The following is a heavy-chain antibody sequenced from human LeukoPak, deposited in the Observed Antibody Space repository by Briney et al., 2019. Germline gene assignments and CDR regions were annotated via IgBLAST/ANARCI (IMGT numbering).Heavy chain of an antibody. V-gene: IGHV2-5*02. Sequence: SGPTLVKPSQTLTLTCTFSGFSLNSEEVGVGWLRQPPGKALEWLAVIHWDDDKRYSPSLKRRLTITKDTSKNQVVLTMTNMDPVDTATYYCAHLITDNWYFDLWGRGTLVTVSS. CDR3: AHLITDNWYFDL. D-gene: IGHD1-20*01. CDR1: GFSLNSEEVG. CDR2: IHWDDDK. J-gene: IGHJ2*01.